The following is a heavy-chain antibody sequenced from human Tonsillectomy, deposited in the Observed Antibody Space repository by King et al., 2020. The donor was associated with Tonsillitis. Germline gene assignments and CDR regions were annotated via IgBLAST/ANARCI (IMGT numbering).Heavy chain of an antibody. Sequence: VQLVESGGGLVQPGGSLRLSCAASGFTFSSYWMHWVRQAPGKGLVWVSRINSDGSSTSYADSVKGRFTISRDNAKNTLYLQMNSLRAEDTAVYNCARESGSGHDSSCYSDAFDIWGQGTMVTVSS. J-gene: IGHJ3*02. V-gene: IGHV3-74*01. CDR3: ARESGSGHDSSCYSDAFDI. CDR2: INSDGSST. CDR1: GFTFSSYW. D-gene: IGHD3-22*01.